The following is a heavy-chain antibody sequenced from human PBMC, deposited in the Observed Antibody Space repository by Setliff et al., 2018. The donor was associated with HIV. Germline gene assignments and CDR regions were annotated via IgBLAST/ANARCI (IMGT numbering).Heavy chain of an antibody. J-gene: IGHJ4*02. Sequence: ASETLSLTCAVYGGSFSGYYWSWIRQSPGKGLEWIGEINHSGSTNYNPSLKSRVTILGDTSKNQFSLKLSSVTAADTAVYYCARRAGSDYFTRFDYWGQGTPVTAPQ. V-gene: IGHV4-34*01. CDR2: INHSGST. CDR1: GGSFSGYY. D-gene: IGHD3-10*01. CDR3: ARRAGSDYFTRFDY.